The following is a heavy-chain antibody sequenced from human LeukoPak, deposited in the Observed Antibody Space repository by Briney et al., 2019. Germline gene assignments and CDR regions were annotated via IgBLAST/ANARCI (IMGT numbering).Heavy chain of an antibody. CDR1: GFTFSSYG. Sequence: GGSLRLSCAASGFTFSSYGMHWVRQAPGKGLEWVAFIRYDGGNKYYADSVKGRFTISRDNSKNTLYLQMNGLRAEDTAVYYCAKKPDKFRYYFDYWGQGTLVTVSS. D-gene: IGHD1-14*01. CDR2: IRYDGGNK. J-gene: IGHJ4*02. V-gene: IGHV3-30*02. CDR3: AKKPDKFRYYFDY.